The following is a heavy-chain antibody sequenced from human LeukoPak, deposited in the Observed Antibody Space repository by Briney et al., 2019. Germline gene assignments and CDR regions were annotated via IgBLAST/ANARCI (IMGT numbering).Heavy chain of an antibody. CDR1: GYTSTSYG. D-gene: IGHD6-19*01. J-gene: IGHJ6*02. Sequence: ASVKVSCKASGYTSTSYGISWVRQAPGQGLEWMGWIGAYNGNTNYAQKLQGRVTMTTDTSTSTAYMELRSLRSDDTAMYYCARSSGWSASIPNYGMDVWGQGTTVTVSS. CDR2: IGAYNGNT. V-gene: IGHV1-18*01. CDR3: ARSSGWSASIPNYGMDV.